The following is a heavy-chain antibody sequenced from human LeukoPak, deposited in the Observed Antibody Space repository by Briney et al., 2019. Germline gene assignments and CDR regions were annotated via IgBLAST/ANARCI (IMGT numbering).Heavy chain of an antibody. CDR1: GFTFSGYP. V-gene: IGHV3-30-3*01. CDR3: AREIGYSGSGGAFDI. J-gene: IGHJ3*02. Sequence: HPGESLRLSCAASGFTFSGYPIHWVRQAPGKGLEWVAVISYDGSNKYYADSVKGRFTISRDNAENSLFLQMNSLRADDTAVYYCAREIGYSGSGGAFDIWGQGTMVTVS. CDR2: ISYDGSNK. D-gene: IGHD6-6*01.